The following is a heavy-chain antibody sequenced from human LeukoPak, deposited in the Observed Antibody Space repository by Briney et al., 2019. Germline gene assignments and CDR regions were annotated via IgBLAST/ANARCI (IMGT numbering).Heavy chain of an antibody. CDR3: ARQVRACTNGVCYRTFFDF. CDR1: GGSVSSSNYY. D-gene: IGHD2-8*01. J-gene: IGHJ4*02. Sequence: SETLSLTCTVSGGSVSSSNYYWGWIRQPPGKGLEWIGSIYYSGSTYYNPSLKSRVTISVDTSKNQFSLNLSSVTAADTAVYYCARQVRACTNGVCYRTFFDFWGQGTLVTVSS. V-gene: IGHV4-39*01. CDR2: IYYSGST.